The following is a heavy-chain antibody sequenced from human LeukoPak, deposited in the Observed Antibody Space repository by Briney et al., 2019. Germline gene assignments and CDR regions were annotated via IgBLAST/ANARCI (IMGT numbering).Heavy chain of an antibody. V-gene: IGHV3-74*01. D-gene: IGHD1-26*01. Sequence: GGSLRLSCAASGFIFSGYWMHWVRHAPGKGLQWVSRVNTDGSRTSYADSVKGRFTISRDNAQNTVYLQLNSLTVDDTAVYYCVRVIEGGATWDKWGQGTLVTVSS. CDR2: VNTDGSRT. CDR1: GFIFSGYW. CDR3: VRVIEGGATWDK. J-gene: IGHJ4*02.